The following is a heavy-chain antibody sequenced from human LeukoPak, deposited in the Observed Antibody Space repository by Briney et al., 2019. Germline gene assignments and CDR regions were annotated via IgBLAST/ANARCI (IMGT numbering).Heavy chain of an antibody. Sequence: GGSLRLSCAASGFIFRSYEMNWVRQSPGKGLEWVSYISRSGNTIYYADSVKGLFTISRDNAKNALYVQMNSMRAEETAVYYCAKDVASYNYVDRADMHVWRKGTTVTISS. J-gene: IGHJ6*03. CDR2: ISRSGNTI. CDR1: GFIFRSYE. D-gene: IGHD3-16*01. CDR3: AKDVASYNYVDRADMHV. V-gene: IGHV3-48*03.